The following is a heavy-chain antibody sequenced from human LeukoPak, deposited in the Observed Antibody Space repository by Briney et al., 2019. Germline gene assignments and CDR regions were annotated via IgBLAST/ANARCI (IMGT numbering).Heavy chain of an antibody. CDR2: LYYSGST. CDR3: ARGAYYFDY. J-gene: IGHJ4*02. Sequence: SETLSLTCTVSGGSISSFYWSWIRQPPGKGLEWIGYLYYSGSTNYNPSFKSRVTTSVDTSKNQFSLKLSSVTAADTAVYFCARGAYYFDYWGQGTLVTVPS. V-gene: IGHV4-59*01. CDR1: GGSISSFY.